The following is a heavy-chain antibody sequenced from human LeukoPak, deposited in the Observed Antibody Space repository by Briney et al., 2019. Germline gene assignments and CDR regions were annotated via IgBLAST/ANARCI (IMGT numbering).Heavy chain of an antibody. J-gene: IGHJ6*02. Sequence: GGSLRLSCAASGFTFNSYAMTWVRQAPGKGLEWVSAISDSGGSTFYADSVKGRFTISRDNSKNTLFLQMNSLRAEDTAIYYCAKAFRLIAKYGMDVWGQGTTVTVSS. CDR1: GFTFNSYA. D-gene: IGHD3-22*01. V-gene: IGHV3-23*01. CDR3: AKAFRLIAKYGMDV. CDR2: ISDSGGST.